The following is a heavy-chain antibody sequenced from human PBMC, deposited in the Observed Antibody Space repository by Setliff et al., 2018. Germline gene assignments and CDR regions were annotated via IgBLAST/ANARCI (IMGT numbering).Heavy chain of an antibody. V-gene: IGHV5-51*01. CDR1: GYSFTSYW. CDR3: ARRGERFFNWFDP. Sequence: PGESLKISCKGSGYSFTSYWIGWVRQMPGKGLEWMGIIYPGDSHTRYSPSFQGQVTISTDTSINTAFLQWNNLKASDTAVYYCARRGERFFNWFDPWGQGTLVTV. J-gene: IGHJ5*02. CDR2: IYPGDSHT. D-gene: IGHD2-21*01.